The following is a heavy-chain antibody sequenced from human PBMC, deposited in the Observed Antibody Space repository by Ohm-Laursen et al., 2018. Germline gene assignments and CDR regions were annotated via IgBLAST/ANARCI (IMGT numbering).Heavy chain of an antibody. Sequence: TLSLTCAVSGDSINNYYWSWIRQPAGKGLEWIGRMYAPGNLNYNPSLNSRVTMSVDTSRNQFYLKMTSVTAADTAVYYCVVSEIRYSFTYLADFWGQGILVTVPS. CDR3: VVSEIRYSFTYLADF. D-gene: IGHD5-18*01. V-gene: IGHV4-4*07. J-gene: IGHJ4*02. CDR2: MYAPGNL. CDR1: GDSINNYY.